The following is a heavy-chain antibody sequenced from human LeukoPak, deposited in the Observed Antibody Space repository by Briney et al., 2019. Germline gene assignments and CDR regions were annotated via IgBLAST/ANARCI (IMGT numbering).Heavy chain of an antibody. D-gene: IGHD5-18*01. CDR3: ARDIQSVDTPMALDY. Sequence: GGSLRLSCAASGFIFSHYAMHWVRLAPGKGLEWVAVVSYDGTNKYYADSVKGRFTISRDNSKNTLYLQMNSLRAEDTAMYYCARDIQSVDTPMALDYWGQGTLVTVSS. CDR2: VSYDGTNK. V-gene: IGHV3-30*04. CDR1: GFIFSHYA. J-gene: IGHJ4*02.